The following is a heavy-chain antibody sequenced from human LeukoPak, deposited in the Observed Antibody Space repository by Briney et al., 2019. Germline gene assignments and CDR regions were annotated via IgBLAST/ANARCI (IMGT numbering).Heavy chain of an antibody. J-gene: IGHJ6*03. Sequence: GGSLRLSCAASGFTFSSYWMSWVRQAPGKGLEWVANIKQDGSEKYYVDSVKGRFTISRDNAKNSLYLQMNSLRAEDTAVYYCARVRKDDRYIVVVPAAMSDYYYYYMDVWGKGTTVTVSS. D-gene: IGHD2-2*01. V-gene: IGHV3-7*01. CDR2: IKQDGSEK. CDR1: GFTFSSYW. CDR3: ARVRKDDRYIVVVPAAMSDYYYYYMDV.